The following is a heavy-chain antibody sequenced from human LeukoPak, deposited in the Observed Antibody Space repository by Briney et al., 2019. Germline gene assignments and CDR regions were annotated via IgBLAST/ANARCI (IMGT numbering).Heavy chain of an antibody. D-gene: IGHD2-15*01. V-gene: IGHV1-2*02. CDR1: GYTFTGYY. Sequence: ASVKVSCKASGYTFTGYYMHWVRQAPGQGLEWMGWINPNSGGTNYAQKFQGRVTMTRDTSISTAYMELSRLRSDDTAVYYCARDLDSLLGYCSGGSCYSWFDPWGQGTLVTASS. J-gene: IGHJ5*02. CDR2: INPNSGGT. CDR3: ARDLDSLLGYCSGGSCYSWFDP.